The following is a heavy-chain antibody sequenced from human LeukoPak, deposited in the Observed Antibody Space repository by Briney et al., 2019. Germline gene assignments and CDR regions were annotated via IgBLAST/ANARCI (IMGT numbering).Heavy chain of an antibody. D-gene: IGHD6-13*01. Sequence: GGSLRLSCAASEFRFDDFAMHWVRQAPGKGLGWVSVISGDGRGTYYADSVKGRFTISRDNSKNSLSLQMSSLRPEDTALYFCARDIQYGNTWYFEFRGQGTPVTVSS. CDR3: ARDIQYGNTWYFEF. CDR2: ISGDGRGT. V-gene: IGHV3-43*02. J-gene: IGHJ1*01. CDR1: EFRFDDFA.